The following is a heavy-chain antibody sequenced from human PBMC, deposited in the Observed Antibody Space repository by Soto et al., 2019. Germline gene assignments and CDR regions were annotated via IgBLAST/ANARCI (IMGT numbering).Heavy chain of an antibody. CDR3: VKGYWKGDV. D-gene: IGHD1-1*01. J-gene: IGHJ6*02. Sequence: EVQLLESGGGLVQPGGSLRLSCAASGFTFSTYAMNWVRQAPGNRLEWVSAISGSGGSIHYADSVKGRFTISRDNSKNTLSLQMNSLRDEDTAVYHCVKGYWKGDVWGQGTTVTVSS. CDR1: GFTFSTYA. V-gene: IGHV3-23*01. CDR2: ISGSGGSI.